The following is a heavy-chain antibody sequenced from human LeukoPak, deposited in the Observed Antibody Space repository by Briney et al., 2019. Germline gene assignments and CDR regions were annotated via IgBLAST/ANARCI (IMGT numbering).Heavy chain of an antibody. CDR3: ARDRYRGLRGYFDY. J-gene: IGHJ4*02. Sequence: GGSLRLSCAASGFTFSSYEMNWVRQAPGKGLEWVSYISSSGSTIYYADSVKGRFTISRDNAKNSLYLQMNSLRAEDTALYYCARDRYRGLRGYFDYWGQGTLVTVSS. CDR2: ISSSGSTI. V-gene: IGHV3-48*03. CDR1: GFTFSSYE. D-gene: IGHD4-17*01.